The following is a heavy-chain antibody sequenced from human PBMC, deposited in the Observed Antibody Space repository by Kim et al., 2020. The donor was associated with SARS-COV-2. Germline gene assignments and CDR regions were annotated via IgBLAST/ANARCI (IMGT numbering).Heavy chain of an antibody. CDR2: ISWNSGSI. CDR3: AKETVYYYDSSGTGDYYYYGMDV. Sequence: GGSLRLSCAASGFTFDDYAMHWVRQAPGKGLEWVSGISWNSGSIGYADSVKGRFTISRDNAKNSLYLQMNSLRAEDTALYYCAKETVYYYDSSGTGDYYYYGMDVWGQGTTVTVSS. D-gene: IGHD3-22*01. V-gene: IGHV3-9*01. CDR1: GFTFDDYA. J-gene: IGHJ6*02.